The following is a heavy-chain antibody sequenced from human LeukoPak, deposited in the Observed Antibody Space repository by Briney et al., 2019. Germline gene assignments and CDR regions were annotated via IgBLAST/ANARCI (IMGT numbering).Heavy chain of an antibody. D-gene: IGHD5-24*01. V-gene: IGHV3-23*01. CDR3: AKDIQLST. CDR2: IGASGEST. J-gene: IGHJ3*01. Sequence: PGGSLRLSCAASGFTFSDHYMDWVRQAPGKGLEWASLIGASGESTYYADSVKGRFTISRDNSKNTLSLQMNSLRVEDTAMYFCAKDIQLSTWGLGTMVTVSS. CDR1: GFTFSDHY.